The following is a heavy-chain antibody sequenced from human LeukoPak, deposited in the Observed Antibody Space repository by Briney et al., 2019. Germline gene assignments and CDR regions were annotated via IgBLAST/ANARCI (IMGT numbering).Heavy chain of an antibody. J-gene: IGHJ6*02. CDR3: ARAYPYIVVVPAAILYYYYYGMDV. Sequence: ASVPVSCMASVYTFTSYDINWVRQATGQGLEWMGWMNPNSGNTGYAQKFQGRVTMTRNTSIRTAYMELSSLRSEDTAVYYCARAYPYIVVVPAAILYYYYYGMDVWGQGTTVTVSS. CDR1: VYTFTSYD. V-gene: IGHV1-8*01. D-gene: IGHD2-2*01. CDR2: MNPNSGNT.